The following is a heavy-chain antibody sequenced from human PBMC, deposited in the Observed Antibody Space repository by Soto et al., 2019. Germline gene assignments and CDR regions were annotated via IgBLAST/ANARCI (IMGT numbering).Heavy chain of an antibody. CDR1: GVSISSNNW. J-gene: IGHJ4*02. CDR2: MYHTGST. Sequence: QVQLQESGPGLVKPSGTLSLTCAVSGVSISSNNWWSWVRQPPGKGLEWIGEMYHTGSTNYNPSLKSRVTISVDKSKNHSSLELNSVTAADTAVYYCARSRRYQYDSSEGNVDYWGPGTLVTVSS. D-gene: IGHD3-22*01. CDR3: ARSRRYQYDSSEGNVDY. V-gene: IGHV4-4*02.